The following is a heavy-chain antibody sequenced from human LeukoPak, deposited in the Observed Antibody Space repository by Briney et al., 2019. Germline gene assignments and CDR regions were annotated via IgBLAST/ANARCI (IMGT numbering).Heavy chain of an antibody. CDR1: GGSFSDSY. J-gene: IGHJ5*02. D-gene: IGHD6-19*01. V-gene: IGHV4-34*01. CDR3: ARALAVAGTGGFDP. CDR2: INHSGST. Sequence: KPSETLSLTCAVYGGSFSDSYWSWIRQPPGKGLEWIGEINHSGSTTYNPSLKSRVTISVDTSKNQFSLRLNSVTAADTAVYYCARALAVAGTGGFDPWGQGTLVTVSS.